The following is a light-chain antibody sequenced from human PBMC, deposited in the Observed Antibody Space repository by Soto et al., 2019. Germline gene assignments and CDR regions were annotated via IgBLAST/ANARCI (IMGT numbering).Light chain of an antibody. V-gene: IGKV2-30*01. Sequence: DDVTTQSPLYLPVNLGRPPSISCRSSQVLVYSDGSTYLNWFYQRPGQSPRXLIYKVSNRDSGVPDRFSGSGSGTDFTLKISRVEAEDVGVYYCMQGTHWTPTFGQGTRLEIK. CDR2: KVS. J-gene: IGKJ5*01. CDR3: MQGTHWTPT. CDR1: QVLVYSDGSTY.